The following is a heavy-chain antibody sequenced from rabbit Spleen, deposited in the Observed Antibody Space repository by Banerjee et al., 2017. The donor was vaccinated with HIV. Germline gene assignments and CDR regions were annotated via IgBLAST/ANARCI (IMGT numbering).Heavy chain of an antibody. CDR3: ARGNDYGDL. CDR1: GFSFSSSYW. V-gene: IGHV1S40*01. Sequence: QSLEESGGDLVKPGASLTLTCTASGFSFSSSYWICWVRQAPKKGLEWIGCISTVSTTTYYASWVNGRFTISKTSSTTVTLQMTSLTAADTATYFCARGNDYGDLWGPGTLVTVS. CDR2: ISTVSTTT. D-gene: IGHD2-1*01. J-gene: IGHJ4*01.